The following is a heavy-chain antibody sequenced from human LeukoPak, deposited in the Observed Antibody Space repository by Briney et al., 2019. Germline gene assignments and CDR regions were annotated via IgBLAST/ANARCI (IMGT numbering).Heavy chain of an antibody. D-gene: IGHD5-12*01. CDR2: IYPGDSDT. V-gene: IGHV5-51*01. CDR1: GYSFTSYW. Sequence: GESLKISCKGSGYSFTSYWIDWVRQMPGKGLEWMGIIYPGDSDTRYSPSFQGQVTISADKSISTAYLQWSSLKASDTAMYYCARRKDSGYDLGYFDYWGQGTLVTVSS. J-gene: IGHJ4*02. CDR3: ARRKDSGYDLGYFDY.